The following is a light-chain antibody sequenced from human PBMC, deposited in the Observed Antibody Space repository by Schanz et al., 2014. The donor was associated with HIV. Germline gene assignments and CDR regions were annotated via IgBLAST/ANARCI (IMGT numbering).Light chain of an antibody. CDR3: QQYNIWPFT. V-gene: IGKV3-15*01. CDR2: ETS. Sequence: EIVMTQSPATLSVSPGEGATLSCRASQDINRNLAWYHQKPGQAPKLLIYETSTRATGVPARFSGSRSGTEFSLTISSVQSEDFAVYYCQQYNIWPFTFGQGTRLQIK. CDR1: QDINRN. J-gene: IGKJ5*01.